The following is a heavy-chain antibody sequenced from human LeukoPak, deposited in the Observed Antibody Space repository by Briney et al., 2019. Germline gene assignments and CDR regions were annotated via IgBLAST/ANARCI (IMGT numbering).Heavy chain of an antibody. V-gene: IGHV3-33*01. Sequence: GGSLRLSCGASGFTFSYYGMHWGPQAPGKGLQWGAVIWYDGSNEYYTDSVKGRFTISRDNAHNTLYLQMNSLRAEDTAVYYCARGSQSTWGFFAYWGQGTRVTVSS. CDR2: IWYDGSNE. CDR3: ARGSQSTWGFFAY. D-gene: IGHD1-1*01. J-gene: IGHJ4*02. CDR1: GFTFSYYG.